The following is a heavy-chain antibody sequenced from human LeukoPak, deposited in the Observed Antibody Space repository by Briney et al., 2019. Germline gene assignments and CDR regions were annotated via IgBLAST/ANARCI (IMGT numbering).Heavy chain of an antibody. J-gene: IGHJ6*02. D-gene: IGHD5-18*01. V-gene: IGHV3-48*03. CDR3: ARDQDGYSYGSDYYYGMDV. CDR1: GITLSSYE. CDR2: ISSSGSTI. Sequence: GGSLRLSCAASGITLSSYEMIWVRQAPGKGLEWVSYISSSGSTIYYADSVKGRFTISRDNAKNSLYLQMNSLRAEDTAVYYCARDQDGYSYGSDYYYGMDVWGQGTTVTVSS.